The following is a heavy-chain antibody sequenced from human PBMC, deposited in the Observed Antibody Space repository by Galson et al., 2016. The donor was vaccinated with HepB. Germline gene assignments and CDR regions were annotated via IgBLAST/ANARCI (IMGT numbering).Heavy chain of an antibody. CDR1: GYTFTDYW. CDR3: AIRLYSSGSFDY. Sequence: QSGAEVKKPGESLKISCATSGYTFTDYWIGWVRQLPGKGLEWMGSIDPSDSYTNYSPSFQGHVTISTDRSISTAYLQWSSLKASDTAIYYCAIRLYSSGSFDYWGQGTLVTVSS. D-gene: IGHD6-19*01. J-gene: IGHJ4*02. CDR2: IDPSDSYT. V-gene: IGHV5-10-1*01.